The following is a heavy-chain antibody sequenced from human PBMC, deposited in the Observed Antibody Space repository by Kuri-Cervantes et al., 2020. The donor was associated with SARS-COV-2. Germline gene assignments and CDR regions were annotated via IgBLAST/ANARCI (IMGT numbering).Heavy chain of an antibody. CDR2: ISGSSSFT. CDR1: GFSFTDYY. CDR3: AKVNGILGSAWYGRAHFDY. J-gene: IGHJ4*02. Sequence: GESLKISCETSGFSFTDYYVSWIRQIPGGGLEWLSFISGSSSFTNSADSVKGRFTISKDNAKTSVYLQMTSLRAEDTALYYCAKVNGILGSAWYGRAHFDYWGQGTLVTVSS. D-gene: IGHD6-19*01. V-gene: IGHV3-11*06.